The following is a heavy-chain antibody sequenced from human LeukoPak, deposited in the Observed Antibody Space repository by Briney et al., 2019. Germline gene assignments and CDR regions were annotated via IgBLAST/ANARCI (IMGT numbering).Heavy chain of an antibody. V-gene: IGHV3-21*01. CDR2: ISSSSSYI. D-gene: IGHD5-12*01. J-gene: IGHJ4*02. CDR3: ARDRQIVATTNYFDY. CDR1: GFTFSSCS. Sequence: GGSLRLSCAASGFTFSSCSMNWVRQAPGKGLEWVSSISSSSSYIYYADSVKGRFTISRDNAKNSLYLQMNSLRAEDTAVYYCARDRQIVATTNYFDYWGQGTLVTVSS.